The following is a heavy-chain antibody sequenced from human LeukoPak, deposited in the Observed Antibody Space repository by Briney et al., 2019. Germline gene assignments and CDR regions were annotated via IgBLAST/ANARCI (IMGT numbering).Heavy chain of an antibody. CDR3: ARERIAAANNWFDP. V-gene: IGHV4-59*01. D-gene: IGHD6-13*01. CDR1: GGSISSYY. J-gene: IGHJ5*02. Sequence: PSETLSLTCTVSGGSISSYYWSWIRQPPGKGLEWIGYIYYSGSTNYNPSLKSRVTIYVDTSKNQFSLKLSSLTAADTAVYYCARERIAAANNWFDPWGQGTLVTVSS. CDR2: IYYSGST.